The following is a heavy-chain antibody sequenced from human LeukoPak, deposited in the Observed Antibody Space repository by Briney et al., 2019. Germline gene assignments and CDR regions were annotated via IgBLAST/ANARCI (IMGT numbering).Heavy chain of an antibody. CDR1: GFTVSSNY. CDR3: ARESLGYKNWFDP. CDR2: VYSGGST. D-gene: IGHD5-24*01. Sequence: PGGSLRLSCAASGFTVSSNYMRWVRQAPGKGLEWVSVVYSGGSTYYADSVKGRFTISRDNSKNTLYLQMNSLRAEDTAVYYCARESLGYKNWFDPWGQRTLVTVSS. J-gene: IGHJ5*02. V-gene: IGHV3-53*01.